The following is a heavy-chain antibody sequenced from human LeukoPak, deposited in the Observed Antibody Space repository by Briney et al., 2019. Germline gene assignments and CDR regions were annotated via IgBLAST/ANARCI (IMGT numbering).Heavy chain of an antibody. CDR2: IYHSGST. D-gene: IGHD2-2*01. Sequence: SETLSLTCTVSGYSISSGYYWGWIRQPPGKGLESIGSIYHSGSTYYNPSLKSRVTILVDTSKNQSSLKLSSVTAADTAVYYCARDGRGGCSSTSSWLRFFQHWGQGSLVTVSS. CDR1: GYSISSGYY. J-gene: IGHJ1*01. CDR3: ARDGRGGCSSTSSWLRFFQH. V-gene: IGHV4-38-2*02.